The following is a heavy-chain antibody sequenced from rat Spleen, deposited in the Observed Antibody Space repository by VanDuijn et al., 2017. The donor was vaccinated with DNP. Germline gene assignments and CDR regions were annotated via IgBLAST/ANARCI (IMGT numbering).Heavy chain of an antibody. CDR1: GFSFSNYY. CDR2: ISPSGDRT. Sequence: EVQLVESGGGLVQPGRSLKLSCAASGFSFSNYYMVWVRQAPKKGLEWVATISPSGDRTYYPDSVKGRFTISRDNTKSSLSLQMYSLKSEDTATYHCATQGTIAPMFDYWGQGVMVTVSS. J-gene: IGHJ2*01. D-gene: IGHD1-2*01. V-gene: IGHV5-25*01. CDR3: ATQGTIAPMFDY.